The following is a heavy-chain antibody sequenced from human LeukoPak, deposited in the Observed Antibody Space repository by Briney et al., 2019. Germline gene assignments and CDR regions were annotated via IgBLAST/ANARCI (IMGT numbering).Heavy chain of an antibody. Sequence: GASVKVSCKASGYTFTGYYMHWVRQAAGQGLEWMGWINPNSGGTNYAQKFQGRVTMTRDTSISTAYMELSRLRSDDTAVYYCARDPIVVVSYDAFDIWGQGTMVTVSS. J-gene: IGHJ3*02. D-gene: IGHD2-21*01. CDR1: GYTFTGYY. V-gene: IGHV1-2*02. CDR2: INPNSGGT. CDR3: ARDPIVVVSYDAFDI.